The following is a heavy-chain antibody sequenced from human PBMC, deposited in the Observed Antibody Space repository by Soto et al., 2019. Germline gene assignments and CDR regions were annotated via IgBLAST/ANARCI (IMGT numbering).Heavy chain of an antibody. D-gene: IGHD2-15*01. Sequence: SVKVSCKASGGTFSSYAISWVRQAPGQGLEWMGGIIPIFGTANYAQKFQGRVTITADESTSTAYMELSSLRSEDTAVYYCSFSVVSDIYFDYWGQGTLVTVSS. CDR1: GGTFSSYA. J-gene: IGHJ4*02. V-gene: IGHV1-69*13. CDR3: SFSVVSDIYFDY. CDR2: IIPIFGTA.